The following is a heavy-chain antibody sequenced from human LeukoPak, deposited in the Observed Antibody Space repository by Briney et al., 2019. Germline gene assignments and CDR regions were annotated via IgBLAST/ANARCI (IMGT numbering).Heavy chain of an antibody. J-gene: IGHJ6*02. V-gene: IGHV1-69*04. CDR3: ARVSSSSPSYYYYYGMDV. D-gene: IGHD6-6*01. CDR2: IIPILGIA. Sequence: SVKVSCKASGGTFSSYAISWVRQAPGQGLEWMGRIIPILGIANYAQKFQGRVTITADKSTSTAYMELSSLRSEDTAVYYCARVSSSSPSYYYYYGMDVWGQGTTVTVSS. CDR1: GGTFSSYA.